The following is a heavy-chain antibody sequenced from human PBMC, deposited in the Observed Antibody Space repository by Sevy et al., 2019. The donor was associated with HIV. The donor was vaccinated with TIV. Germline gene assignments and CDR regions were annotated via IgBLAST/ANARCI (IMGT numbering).Heavy chain of an antibody. CDR3: AREQITGAKPDCFDY. V-gene: IGHV3-7*01. CDR2: INQDGGQK. Sequence: GGSLRLSCAVSGFTFSNYWMSWVRQAPGKGLECVANINQDGGQKYYLDSVKGRFFVSRDNAKNSLYLQMDSLRAEDTAVYYSAREQITGAKPDCFDYWGQGTLVTLSS. CDR1: GFTFSNYW. J-gene: IGHJ4*02. D-gene: IGHD1-7*01.